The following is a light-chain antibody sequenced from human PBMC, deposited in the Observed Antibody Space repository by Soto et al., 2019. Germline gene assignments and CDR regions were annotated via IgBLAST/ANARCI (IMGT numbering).Light chain of an antibody. CDR2: GAS. CDR3: QQYGSSPPLYT. J-gene: IGKJ2*01. CDR1: QSVSSSY. Sequence: EIVLTQSPCTLSLSPGERATLSCRASQSVSSSYLAWYQQKPGQAPRLLIYGASSRATGITDRFSGSGSGTDFTVIISRLGSEDFAVYYCQQYGSSPPLYTFGQGTKLEIK. V-gene: IGKV3-20*01.